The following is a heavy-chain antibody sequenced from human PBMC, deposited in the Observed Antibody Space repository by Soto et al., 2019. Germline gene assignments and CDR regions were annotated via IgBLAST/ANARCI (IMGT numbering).Heavy chain of an antibody. Sequence: GSLRLSCAASGFTFSTYWMNWVRQAPGKGLEWVANIKQDGSEKYYVDSVKGRFAISRDNAKDSLFLQMNNLRAEDTAVYYCVRDWSTFWGMDVWGQGTTVTVSS. CDR3: VRDWSTFWGMDV. CDR1: GFTFSTYW. V-gene: IGHV3-7*01. CDR2: IKQDGSEK. J-gene: IGHJ6*02.